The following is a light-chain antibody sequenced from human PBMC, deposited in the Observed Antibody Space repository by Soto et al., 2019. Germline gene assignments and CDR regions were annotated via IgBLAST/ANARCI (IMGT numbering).Light chain of an antibody. CDR3: ISYTRSTTRNV. V-gene: IGLV2-14*01. CDR2: EVS. CDR1: SSDVGGYNY. J-gene: IGLJ1*01. Sequence: QSVLTQPASVSGSPGQSITISCTGTSSDVGGYNYVSWYQQHPGKAPKLMIYEVSNRPSGVSNRFSGSKSGNTASLTISGLQAEDVADYYCISYTRSTTRNVFGTGTKVTVL.